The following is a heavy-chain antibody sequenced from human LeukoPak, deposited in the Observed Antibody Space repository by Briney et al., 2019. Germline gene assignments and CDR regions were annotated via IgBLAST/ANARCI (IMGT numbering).Heavy chain of an antibody. CDR1: GGTFSSYA. D-gene: IGHD3-22*01. CDR3: ATPRAFYDTSGYYLDF. J-gene: IGHJ4*02. CDR2: IIPIFGTT. Sequence: SVKVSCKASGGTFSSYAISWVRQAPGQGLEWMGRIIPIFGTTNYAQKFQGRVTITTYESTSTAYMELSSLRSEDTAVFYCATPRAFYDTSGYYLDFWGQGTLVTVSS. V-gene: IGHV1-69*05.